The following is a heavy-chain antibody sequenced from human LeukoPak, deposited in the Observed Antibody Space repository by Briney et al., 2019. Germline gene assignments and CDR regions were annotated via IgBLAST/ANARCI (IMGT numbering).Heavy chain of an antibody. CDR1: GYTFTSYA. CDR3: ARTFGEPLRGWFDP. J-gene: IGHJ5*02. CDR2: INTNTGNP. D-gene: IGHD3-10*01. Sequence: GASVKLSCKASGYTFTSYAMNWVRQAPGQGLEWMGWINTNTGNPTYAQGFTGRFVFSLDTSVSTAYLQISSLKAEDTAVYYCARTFGEPLRGWFDPWGQGTLVTVSS. V-gene: IGHV7-4-1*02.